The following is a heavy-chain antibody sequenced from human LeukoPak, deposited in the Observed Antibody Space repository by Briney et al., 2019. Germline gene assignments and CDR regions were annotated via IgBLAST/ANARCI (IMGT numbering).Heavy chain of an antibody. J-gene: IGHJ6*03. V-gene: IGHV4-39*07. D-gene: IGHD1-26*01. CDR2: IYYSGST. CDR3: ARLPGTPGYYMDV. CDR1: GGSISSSSYY. Sequence: SETLSLTCTVSGGSISSSSYYWGWIRQPPGKGLEWIGSIYYSGSTYYNPSLKSRVTISVDTSKNQFSLKLSSVTAADTAVYYCARLPGTPGYYMDVWGKGTTVTISS.